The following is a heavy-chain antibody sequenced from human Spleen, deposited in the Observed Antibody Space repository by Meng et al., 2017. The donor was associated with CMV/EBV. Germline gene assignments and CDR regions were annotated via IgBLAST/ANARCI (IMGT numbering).Heavy chain of an antibody. CDR1: GYTFSDYY. CDR2: INPNNGGT. CDR3: ARAFDRSVQQLFDF. D-gene: IGHD3-9*01. J-gene: IGHJ4*02. Sequence: ASVKVSCKASGYTFSDYYLHWVRQAPGQGLEWMGWINPNNGGTNYAQKFQGRVTMTGDTSISTAYMELSRLRSDDTAVYYCARAFDRSVQQLFDFWGQGTLVTVSS. V-gene: IGHV1-2*02.